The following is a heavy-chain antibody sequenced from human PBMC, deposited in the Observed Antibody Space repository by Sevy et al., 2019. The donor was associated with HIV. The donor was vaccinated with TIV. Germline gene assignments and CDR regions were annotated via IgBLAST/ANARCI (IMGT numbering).Heavy chain of an antibody. J-gene: IGHJ4*02. Sequence: SETLSLTCIVSGGFIGNSNSYWGWVRQPPGRGLEWIGTVYYNGDTYYKPSLKRRATISVDTSTNQFSLRLTSVTAADTAVYYCVREGITMIIAGFFDFWGQGTLVTVSS. CDR3: VREGITMIIAGFFDF. CDR1: GGFIGNSNSY. V-gene: IGHV4-39*02. D-gene: IGHD3-22*01. CDR2: VYYNGDT.